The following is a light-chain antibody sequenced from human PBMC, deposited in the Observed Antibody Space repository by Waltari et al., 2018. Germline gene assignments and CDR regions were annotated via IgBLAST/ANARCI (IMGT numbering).Light chain of an antibody. Sequence: QSVLTQPPSASGTPGQRVTISCSGSSSHIGGHSVNWYQQFPGTAPKLLIFTNNQRPSGVPDRFSGSKSDTSASLAIRGLQSDDEADYYCAAWDDSLNGVMFGGGTKLTVL. CDR2: TNN. J-gene: IGLJ3*02. CDR1: SSHIGGHS. V-gene: IGLV1-44*01. CDR3: AAWDDSLNGVM.